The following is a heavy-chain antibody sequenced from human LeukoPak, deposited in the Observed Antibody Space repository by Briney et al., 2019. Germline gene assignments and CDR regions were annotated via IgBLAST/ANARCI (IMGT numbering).Heavy chain of an antibody. V-gene: IGHV3-30*02. CDR1: GFTFSSYG. D-gene: IGHD3-10*01. Sequence: GRSLRLSCAVSGFTFSSYGMYWVRQAPGKGLEWVAFIRYNGNNQYYADSVKGRFTISRDNSKNTLYLQMNSLKGDDTAVYYCAKDSAFYYIDVWGKGATVIISS. CDR3: AKDSAFYYIDV. J-gene: IGHJ6*03. CDR2: IRYNGNNQ.